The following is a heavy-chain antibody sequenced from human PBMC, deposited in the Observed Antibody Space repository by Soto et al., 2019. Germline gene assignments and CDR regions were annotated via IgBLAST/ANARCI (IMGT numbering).Heavy chain of an antibody. V-gene: IGHV3-30*03. CDR1: GFTFSNYG. D-gene: IGHD3-22*01. J-gene: IGHJ4*02. CDR2: ISYDGSKR. Sequence: QVQLVESGGGVVQPGRSLRLSCAASGFTFSNYGMHWVRQAPGKGLEWVAAISYDGSKRWYIDSVKGRFTISRDYSQNTVFLQMKSLRAADTAVYYCADGNERDYYDSSGRVWGKGTLVSVSS. CDR3: ADGNERDYYDSSGRV.